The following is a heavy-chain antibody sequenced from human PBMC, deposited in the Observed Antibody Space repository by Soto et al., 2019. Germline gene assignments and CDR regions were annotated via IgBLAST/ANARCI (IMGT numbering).Heavy chain of an antibody. CDR1: GGSIITYY. V-gene: IGHV4-59*01. D-gene: IGHD1-26*01. CDR2: MSYSGSS. CDR3: ARFVVGATAASFDY. J-gene: IGHJ4*02. Sequence: SETLSLTCTVSGGSIITYYCSCIRHSPGKGLEWIGYMSYSGSSNYNPSLKSRVTISVDTSKNQFSLQLRSVTAADTAMYYCARFVVGATAASFDYWGQGTLVTVSS.